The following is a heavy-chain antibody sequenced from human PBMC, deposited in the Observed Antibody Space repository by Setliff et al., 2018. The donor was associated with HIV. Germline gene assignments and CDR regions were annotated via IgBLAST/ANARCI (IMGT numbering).Heavy chain of an antibody. CDR1: GGSISSSNW. CDR3: AREERKAPAGSGYYYYGMDV. CDR2: IYYSGST. Sequence: SETLSLTCTVSGGSISSSNWWGWIRQSPGKGLEWIGYIYYSGSTNYNPSLMSRVTMSVDRAKNQVSLELTSVTALDTAVYYCAREERKAPAGSGYYYYGMDVWGQGTMVTVSS. D-gene: IGHD6-13*01. J-gene: IGHJ6*02. V-gene: IGHV4-28*06.